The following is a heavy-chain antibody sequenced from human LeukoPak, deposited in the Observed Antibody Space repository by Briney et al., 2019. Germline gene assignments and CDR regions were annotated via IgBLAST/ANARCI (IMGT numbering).Heavy chain of an antibody. CDR3: ARHSTDYYDSSGYYSSWFDP. CDR1: GGSISSSSYY. CDR2: SYYSGST. J-gene: IGHJ5*02. V-gene: IGHV4-39*01. D-gene: IGHD3-22*01. Sequence: PSETLSLTCTVSGGSISSSSYYWGWIRQPPGKGLEWIGSSYYSGSTYYNPSLKSRVTISVDTSKNQFSLKLSSVTAADTAVYYCARHSTDYYDSSGYYSSWFDPWGQGTLVTVSS.